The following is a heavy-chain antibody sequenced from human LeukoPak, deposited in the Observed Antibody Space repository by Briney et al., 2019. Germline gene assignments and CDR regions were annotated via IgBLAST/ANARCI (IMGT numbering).Heavy chain of an antibody. CDR2: INANNDGS. V-gene: IGHV1-2*02. Sequence: ASVKVSCKPSGYTITGYYMHGVRQAPGQGPEWMGWINANNDGSIYAQTFQGRVTMTRDTSINTAYMELSRLTSDDTAVYYCARKRGVGVDTDAFDMWGQGTMVTVSS. CDR1: GYTITGYY. D-gene: IGHD3-3*01. CDR3: ARKRGVGVDTDAFDM. J-gene: IGHJ3*02.